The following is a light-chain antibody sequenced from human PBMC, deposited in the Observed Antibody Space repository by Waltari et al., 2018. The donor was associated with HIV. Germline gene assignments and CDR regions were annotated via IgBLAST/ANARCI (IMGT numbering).Light chain of an antibody. CDR2: EDN. J-gene: IGLJ3*02. CDR1: SGSIASNH. Sequence: NFMLTQPHSVSESPGKTVTISCTGSSGSIASNHVQWYQQHPGSAPTTVIYEDNQRPPGVPVRFSGSIDSSSNSASLTISGLKTEDEADYYCQSYDSSSHWVFGGGTKLTVL. V-gene: IGLV6-57*02. CDR3: QSYDSSSHWV.